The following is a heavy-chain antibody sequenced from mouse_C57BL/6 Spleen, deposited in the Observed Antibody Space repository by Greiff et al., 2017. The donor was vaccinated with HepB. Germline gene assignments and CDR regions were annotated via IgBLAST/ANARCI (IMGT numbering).Heavy chain of an antibody. D-gene: IGHD4-1*01. J-gene: IGHJ2*01. Sequence: QVQLQQPGAELVKPGASVKLSCKASGYTFTSYWMQWVKQRPGQGLEWIGEIDPSDSYTNYNQKFKGKATLTVDTSSSTAYMQLSSLTSEDSAVYYCARGTESYYFDYWGQGTTLTVSS. CDR3: ARGTESYYFDY. CDR1: GYTFTSYW. CDR2: IDPSDSYT. V-gene: IGHV1-50*01.